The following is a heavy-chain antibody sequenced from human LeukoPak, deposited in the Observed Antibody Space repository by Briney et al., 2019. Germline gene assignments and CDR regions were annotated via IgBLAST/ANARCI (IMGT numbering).Heavy chain of an antibody. D-gene: IGHD4-17*01. CDR3: TRDRPDNDYGDYGDWFFDP. Sequence: PSETLSLTCTVSGGSISSYYWSWIRQPAGKGLEWIGRIYTSGSTNYNPSLKSRVTMSVDTSKNQFSLKLSSVTAADTAVYYCTRDRPDNDYGDYGDWFFDPWGQGTLVTVSS. V-gene: IGHV4-4*07. CDR1: GGSISSYY. J-gene: IGHJ5*02. CDR2: IYTSGST.